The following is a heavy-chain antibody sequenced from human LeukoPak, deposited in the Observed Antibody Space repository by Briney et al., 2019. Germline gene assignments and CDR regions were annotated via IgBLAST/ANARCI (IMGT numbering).Heavy chain of an antibody. D-gene: IGHD3-10*01. CDR3: AREGYYGSGSAYYFDY. Sequence: ASVKVSCKASGYTFTSYGISWVRQAPGQGLEWMGWISAYNGNTNYAQKLQGRVTMTTDTSTSTAYMELSSLRSDDTAVYYCAREGYYGSGSAYYFDYWGQGTLVTVSS. J-gene: IGHJ4*02. V-gene: IGHV1-18*01. CDR2: ISAYNGNT. CDR1: GYTFTSYG.